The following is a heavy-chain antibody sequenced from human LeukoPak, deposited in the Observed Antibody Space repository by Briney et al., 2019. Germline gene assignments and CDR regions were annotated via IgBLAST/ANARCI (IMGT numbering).Heavy chain of an antibody. D-gene: IGHD3-10*01. J-gene: IGHJ4*02. Sequence: SVKVSCKASGNTFAGYYVHWVRQAPGQGLEWMGGIIPIFGTANYAQKFQGRVTITADESTSTAYMELSSLRSEDTAVYYCARHYGSGSYYYFDYWGQGTLVTVSS. CDR2: IIPIFGTA. CDR1: GNTFAGYY. V-gene: IGHV1-69*13. CDR3: ARHYGSGSYYYFDY.